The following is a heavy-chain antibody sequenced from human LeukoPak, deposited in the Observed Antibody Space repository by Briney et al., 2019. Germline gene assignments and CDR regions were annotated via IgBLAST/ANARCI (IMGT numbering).Heavy chain of an antibody. CDR2: IYNSGST. CDR1: GGSIRSYS. D-gene: IGHD3-10*01. Sequence: SETLSLTCTVSGGSIRSYSWSWIRQPPGKGLEWIACIYNSGSTNYNPSLKSRVTISVDTSKNQFSLKLSSVTAADTAIYYCARGGYYGSGNDFRFDPWGQGTLVTVSS. J-gene: IGHJ5*02. V-gene: IGHV4-59*01. CDR3: ARGGYYGSGNDFRFDP.